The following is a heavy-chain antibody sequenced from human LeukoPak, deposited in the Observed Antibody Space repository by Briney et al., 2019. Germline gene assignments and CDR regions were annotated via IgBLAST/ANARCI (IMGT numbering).Heavy chain of an antibody. Sequence: PSETLSLTCAVYGGSFSGYYWSWIRQPPGKGLEWIGEINHSGSTNYNPSLKSRVTISVDTSKNQFSLKLSSATAADTAVYYCARVRATGAHDCWGQGTLVTVSS. CDR2: INHSGST. CDR1: GGSFSGYY. J-gene: IGHJ4*02. CDR3: ARVRATGAHDC. V-gene: IGHV4-34*01. D-gene: IGHD7-27*01.